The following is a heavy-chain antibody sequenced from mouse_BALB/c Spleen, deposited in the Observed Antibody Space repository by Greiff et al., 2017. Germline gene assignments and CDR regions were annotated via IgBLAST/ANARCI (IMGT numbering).Heavy chain of an antibody. Sequence: LQQPGSELVRPGASVKLSCKASGYTFTSYWMHWVKQRHGQGLEWIGNIYPGSGSTNYDEKFKSKGTLTVDTSSSTAYMHLSSLTSEDSAVYYCTSRGYYPNGGYYFDYWGQGTTLTVSS. CDR2: IYPGSGST. CDR1: GYTFTSYW. V-gene: IGHV1S22*01. CDR3: TSRGYYPNGGYYFDY. D-gene: IGHD2-1*01. J-gene: IGHJ2*01.